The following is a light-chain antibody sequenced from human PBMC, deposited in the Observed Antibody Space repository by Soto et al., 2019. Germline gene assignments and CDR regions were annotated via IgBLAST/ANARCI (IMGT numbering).Light chain of an antibody. CDR3: QQYGSSPWT. CDR1: QNVGSNY. V-gene: IGKV3-20*01. J-gene: IGKJ1*01. Sequence: EIVLTQSPGTLSLSPGERATLSCRASQNVGSNYLAWYQQKPGQAPRLLIYGASYRASGIADRFSGSGSGTDFTLTISRLEPEDFAVYYCQQYGSSPWTFGQGTKVEIK. CDR2: GAS.